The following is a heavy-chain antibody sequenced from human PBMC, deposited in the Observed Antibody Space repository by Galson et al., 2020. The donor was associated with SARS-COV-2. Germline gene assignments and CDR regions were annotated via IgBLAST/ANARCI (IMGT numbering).Heavy chain of an antibody. Sequence: GGSLRLSCAASGFTFDDYAMHWVRQAPGKGLEWVSGISWNSGSIGYADSVKGRFTISRDNAKNSLYLQMNSLRAEDTALYYCAKDIDGSWYGPGYFDYWGQGTLVTVSS. CDR1: GFTFDDYA. D-gene: IGHD6-13*01. CDR2: ISWNSGSI. CDR3: AKDIDGSWYGPGYFDY. J-gene: IGHJ4*02. V-gene: IGHV3-9*01.